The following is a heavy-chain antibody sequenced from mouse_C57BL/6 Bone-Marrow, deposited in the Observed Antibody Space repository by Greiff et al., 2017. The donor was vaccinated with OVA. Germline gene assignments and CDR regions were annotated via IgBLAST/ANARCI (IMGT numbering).Heavy chain of an antibody. V-gene: IGHV5-16*01. CDR2: INYDGSST. Sequence: EVQRVESEGGLVQPGSSMKLSCTASGFTFSDYYMAWVRQVPEKGLEWVANINYDGSSTYYLDSLKSRFIISRDNAKNILYLQMSSLKSEDTATYYCARDGDYGVAPGFFDYWGQGTTLTVSS. CDR1: GFTFSDYY. D-gene: IGHD2-13*01. CDR3: ARDGDYGVAPGFFDY. J-gene: IGHJ2*01.